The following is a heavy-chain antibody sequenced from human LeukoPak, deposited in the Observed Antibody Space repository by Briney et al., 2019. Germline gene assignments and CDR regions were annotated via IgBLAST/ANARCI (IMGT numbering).Heavy chain of an antibody. CDR2: ISGSGGHA. J-gene: IGHJ6*03. Sequence: GGSLRLSCAASGITFSSHAMSWVRQAPGKGLEWVSLISGSGGHAYYGDSVKGRFTISRDNSTNRLYLQMNSLRPEDTAVYYCAKGGAATMRDGYNYYYYYMEVWGRGTTVTVSS. CDR1: GITFSSHA. V-gene: IGHV3-23*01. D-gene: IGHD5-24*01. CDR3: AKGGAATMRDGYNYYYYYMEV.